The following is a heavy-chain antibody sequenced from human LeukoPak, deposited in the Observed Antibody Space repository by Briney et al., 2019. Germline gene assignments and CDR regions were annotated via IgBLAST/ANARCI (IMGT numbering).Heavy chain of an antibody. CDR2: ISGSGGST. Sequence: TGGSLRLSCAASGFTFSSYAMSWVRQAPGKGLEWVSAISGSGGSTYYADSVKGRFTISRDNSKNTLYLQMNSLRAEDTAVYYCAEAGGIAAYNYFDYWGQGTLVTVSS. J-gene: IGHJ4*02. D-gene: IGHD6-13*01. CDR1: GFTFSSYA. CDR3: AEAGGIAAYNYFDY. V-gene: IGHV3-23*01.